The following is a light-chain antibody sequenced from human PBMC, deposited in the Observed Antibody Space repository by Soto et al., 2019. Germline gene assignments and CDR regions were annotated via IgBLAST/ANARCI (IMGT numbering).Light chain of an antibody. V-gene: IGKV4-1*01. Sequence: DIVMTQSPDSLAVSLGERATLNCKSNQSLLDSSNNKDSLTWYQRKPGQPPNLIIYWASTREFGVPDRFSGSGSGTDFTLTISSLQAEDVAVYYCQQYYSTPRTFGHGTKVDIK. CDR3: QQYYSTPRT. J-gene: IGKJ1*01. CDR1: QSLLDSSNNKDS. CDR2: WAS.